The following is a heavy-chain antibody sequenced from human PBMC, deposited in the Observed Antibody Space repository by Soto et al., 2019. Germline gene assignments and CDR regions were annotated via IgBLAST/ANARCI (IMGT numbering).Heavy chain of an antibody. CDR2: IYWDDDK. CDR3: ANFPSGRGYSYGMDV. Sequence: QITLKESGPTLVKPTQPLTLTCTFSGLSLSTSGVSVGWIRQPPGKALEWLGLIYWDDDKRYSPSLESRLTITKDTSKNQVVLTMINVDPVDTGTYYCANFPSGRGYSYGMDVWGQGTTVTVSS. D-gene: IGHD3-10*01. J-gene: IGHJ6*02. CDR1: GLSLSTSGVS. V-gene: IGHV2-5*02.